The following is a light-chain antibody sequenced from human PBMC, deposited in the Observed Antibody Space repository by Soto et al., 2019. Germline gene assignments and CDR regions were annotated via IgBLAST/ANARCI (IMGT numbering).Light chain of an antibody. CDR3: QQRSDWPLT. CDR2: DAS. J-gene: IGKJ4*01. V-gene: IGKV3-11*01. Sequence: ETVLTQSPTTLSLSPGERATLSCRASQSVSSYFAWYQQKPGQAPRLLIYDASTRAAGIPARFSGSGSGTDFTLTISSLEPEDFAVYYCQQRSDWPLTFGGGTKVEIK. CDR1: QSVSSY.